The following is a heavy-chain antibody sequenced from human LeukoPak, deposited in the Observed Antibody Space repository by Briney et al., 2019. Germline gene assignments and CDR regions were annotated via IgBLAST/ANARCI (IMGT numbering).Heavy chain of an antibody. V-gene: IGHV3-33*01. Sequence: PGGSRRFSCTASGFTSKNYGMPWVRKTPGKGLEWLAVIWSDGNIKYYADSVKGRFSISRDNFKNLLYLQMSGLRAEDTAVYYCARVGSGSYFLDALDIWGQGTMVTVSS. J-gene: IGHJ3*02. CDR1: GFTSKNYG. CDR2: IWSDGNIK. CDR3: ARVGSGSYFLDALDI. D-gene: IGHD1-26*01.